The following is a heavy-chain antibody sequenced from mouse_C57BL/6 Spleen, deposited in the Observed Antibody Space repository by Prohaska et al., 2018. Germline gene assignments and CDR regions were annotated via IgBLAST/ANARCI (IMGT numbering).Heavy chain of an antibody. Sequence: EVQLVESGGGLVQPKGSLKLSCAASGFSFNTYAMNWVRQAPGKGLEWVARIRSKSNKYATYYADSVKDRFTISRDDSESMLYLQMNNLKTEDTAMYYCVGYGPWFAYWGQGTLVTVSA. V-gene: IGHV10-1*01. CDR3: VGYGPWFAY. J-gene: IGHJ3*01. CDR2: IRSKSNKYAT. CDR1: GFSFNTYA. D-gene: IGHD2-10*02.